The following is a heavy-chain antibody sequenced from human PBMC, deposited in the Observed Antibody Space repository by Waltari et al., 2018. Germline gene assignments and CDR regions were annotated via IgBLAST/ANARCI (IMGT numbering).Heavy chain of an antibody. CDR1: GYSISSGYY. V-gene: IGHV4-38-2*01. CDR2: IYHSGST. D-gene: IGHD6-13*01. J-gene: IGHJ4*02. Sequence: QVQLQESGPGLVKPSETLSLTCAVSGYSISSGYYWGWFRQPPGKGLEWIGSIYHSGSTYYNPSLKSRVTISVDTSKNQFSLKLSSVTAADTAVYYCARESGIAAAGGDYWGQGTLVTVSS. CDR3: ARESGIAAAGGDY.